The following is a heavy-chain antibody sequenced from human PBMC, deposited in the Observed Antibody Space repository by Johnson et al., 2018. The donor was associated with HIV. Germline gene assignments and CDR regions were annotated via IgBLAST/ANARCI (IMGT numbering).Heavy chain of an antibody. Sequence: QMQLVESGGGVVQPGTSLRLACAASGFTFSSYAMHWVRQAPGKGLEWVAVISYDGSNKYYADSVKGRFTISRDNSKNTLYLQMNSLRAEDTAVYYCARGMTTVTNHDAFDIWGQGTMVTVSS. CDR3: ARGMTTVTNHDAFDI. V-gene: IGHV3-30-3*01. CDR1: GFTFSSYA. D-gene: IGHD4-17*01. CDR2: ISYDGSNK. J-gene: IGHJ3*02.